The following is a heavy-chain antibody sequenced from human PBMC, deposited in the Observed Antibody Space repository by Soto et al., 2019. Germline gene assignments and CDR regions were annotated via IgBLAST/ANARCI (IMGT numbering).Heavy chain of an antibody. D-gene: IGHD6-19*01. J-gene: IGHJ6*02. CDR2: ISYDGAYQ. CDR1: GFTFSSSA. Sequence: PGGSLRLSCAASGFTFSSSAMHWVRQAPGKGLEWVAVISYDGAYQDYADSVKGRFTISKDISKNTLYLQMDSLRPADTAVYYCAREPLSGWTDNYYYGMTVWGLGTTVTVSS. V-gene: IGHV3-30-3*01. CDR3: AREPLSGWTDNYYYGMTV.